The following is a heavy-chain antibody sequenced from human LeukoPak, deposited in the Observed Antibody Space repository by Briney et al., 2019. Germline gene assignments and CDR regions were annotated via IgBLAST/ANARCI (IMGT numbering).Heavy chain of an antibody. CDR1: GFTFSSYE. J-gene: IGHJ4*02. V-gene: IGHV3-48*03. CDR3: AKSLFGPLDS. CDR2: ISSSGSTI. D-gene: IGHD3-3*01. Sequence: PGGSLRLSCAASGFTFSSYEMNWVRQAPGKGLEWVSYISSSGSTIYYADSVKGRFTISRDNAKNSLYLQINSLTAGDTAVYYCAKSLFGPLDSWGQGTLVTVSS.